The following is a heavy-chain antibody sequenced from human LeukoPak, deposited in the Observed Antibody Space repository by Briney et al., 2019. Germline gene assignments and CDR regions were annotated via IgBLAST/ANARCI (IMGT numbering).Heavy chain of an antibody. D-gene: IGHD3-10*01. CDR1: GFTFSDYY. J-gene: IGHJ3*02. CDR3: ARGGYDYYGSGSYDAFDI. Sequence: PGGSLRLSCAASGFTFSDYYMSWIRQAPGKGLEWVSHISSSSSYTNYADSVKGRFTISRDNAKNSLYLQMNSLRAEDTAVYYCARGGYDYYGSGSYDAFDIWGQGTMVTVSS. V-gene: IGHV3-11*05. CDR2: ISSSSSYT.